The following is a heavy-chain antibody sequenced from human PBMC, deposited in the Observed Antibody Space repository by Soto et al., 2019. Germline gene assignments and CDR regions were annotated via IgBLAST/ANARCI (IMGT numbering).Heavy chain of an antibody. J-gene: IGHJ4*02. CDR3: ARGLLYDFWSGYYNAAFDY. D-gene: IGHD3-3*01. V-gene: IGHV4-34*01. CDR1: GGSFSGYY. CDR2: INHSGST. Sequence: QVQLQQWGAGLLKPSETLSLTCAVYGGSFSGYYWSWIRQPPGKGLEWIGEINHSGSTNYNPSLKSRVAKSVDTSKNQFSLKLSSVTAADTAVYYCARGLLYDFWSGYYNAAFDYWGQGTLSPSPQ.